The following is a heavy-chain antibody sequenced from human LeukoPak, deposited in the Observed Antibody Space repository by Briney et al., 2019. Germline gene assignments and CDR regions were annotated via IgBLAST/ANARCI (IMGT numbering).Heavy chain of an antibody. V-gene: IGHV3-7*01. CDR2: IKDDGRDK. CDR3: ARDSGGGSSFYFDH. D-gene: IGHD2-15*01. CDR1: GFTFSDYW. Sequence: PGGSLRLSCAAFGFTFSDYWMSWVRQAPGKGLEWVATIKDDGRDKYYVDSVKGRFTISRDNAKKSVYLQMSSLRDEDTAVYYCARDSGGGSSFYFDHWGQGSLIAVSS. J-gene: IGHJ4*02.